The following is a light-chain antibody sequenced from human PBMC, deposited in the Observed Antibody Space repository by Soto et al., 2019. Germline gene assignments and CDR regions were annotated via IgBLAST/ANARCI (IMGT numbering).Light chain of an antibody. J-gene: IGKJ3*01. CDR3: QQLNIYPLT. Sequence: DIQMTQSPSTLSASVGDRVTITCRASQSISSWLAWYQQKPGKAPKLLIDSASTLQSGVPSRFSGSGSGTEFTLTINSLQPEDFATYYCQQLNIYPLTFGPGTKVDI. CDR2: SAS. CDR1: QSISSW. V-gene: IGKV1-5*01.